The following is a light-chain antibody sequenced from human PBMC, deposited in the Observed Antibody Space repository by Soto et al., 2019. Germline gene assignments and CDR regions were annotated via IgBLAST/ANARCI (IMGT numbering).Light chain of an antibody. Sequence: QSALTQPASVSGSPGQSITISCTGTSSDVGGYKYVSWYQQHPDKAPKLIIFEVSNRPSGISCRFSGSKSGNTASLTISGLQAEDEADYYCASYTSSSTSVIFGRGTKLTVL. J-gene: IGLJ2*01. V-gene: IGLV2-14*01. CDR3: ASYTSSSTSVI. CDR2: EVS. CDR1: SSDVGGYKY.